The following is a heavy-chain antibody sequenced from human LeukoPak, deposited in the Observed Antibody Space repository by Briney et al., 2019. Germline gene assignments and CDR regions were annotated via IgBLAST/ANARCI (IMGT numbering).Heavy chain of an antibody. CDR1: GGTFSSYA. J-gene: IGHJ4*02. CDR2: IIPIFGTA. Sequence: SVKVSCKASGGTFSSYAISWVRQAPGQGLEWMGGIIPIFGTANYAQKFQGRVTITTDESTSTAYMELSSLRAEDTAVYYCARDFAYGDPEDYWGQGTLVTVSS. CDR3: ARDFAYGDPEDY. V-gene: IGHV1-69*05. D-gene: IGHD4-17*01.